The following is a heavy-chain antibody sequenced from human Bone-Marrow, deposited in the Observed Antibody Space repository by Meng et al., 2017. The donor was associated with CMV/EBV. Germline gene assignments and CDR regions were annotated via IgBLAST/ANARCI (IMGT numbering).Heavy chain of an antibody. CDR1: GFTFSNAW. J-gene: IGHJ4*01. D-gene: IGHD1-26*01. CDR3: TTSCWSYAPDD. CDR2: IKSKTDGGTT. V-gene: IGHV3-15*01. Sequence: GESLKISCAASGFTFSNAWMSWVRQAPGKGLEWVGRIKSKTDGGTTDYAAPVKGRLTISRDDSKNTLYLQMNSLKTEDTAVYYCTTSCWSYAPDDWGHGTLVTVSS.